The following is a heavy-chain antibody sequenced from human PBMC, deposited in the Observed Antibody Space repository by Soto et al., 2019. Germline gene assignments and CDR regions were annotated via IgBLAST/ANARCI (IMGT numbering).Heavy chain of an antibody. V-gene: IGHV3-48*02. CDR3: ARDGYCVSSRCSFLPDV. CDR1: GFTVSSYG. CDR2: ISKTGTTT. Sequence: EVQLVESGGGLVQPGGSLRLSCVASGFTVSSYGMNWVRQSPGKGLEWLSSISKTGTTTYYADSVNGRFTISRDNAKNSLYLQMNSLRDEDMAVYYCARDGYCVSSRCSFLPDVWGQGTTVTVSS. J-gene: IGHJ6*02. D-gene: IGHD2-2*03.